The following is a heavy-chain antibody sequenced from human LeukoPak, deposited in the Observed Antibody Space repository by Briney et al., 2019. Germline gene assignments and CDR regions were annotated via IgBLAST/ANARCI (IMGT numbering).Heavy chain of an antibody. CDR2: ISGSGGST. J-gene: IGHJ4*02. D-gene: IGHD3-22*01. V-gene: IGHV3-23*01. CDR1: GFTFSSYA. CDR3: ATFEDYYDSSGYYYTPYYFDY. Sequence: PGGSLRLSCAASGFTFSSYAMSWVRQAPGKGLEWVSAISGSGGSTYYADSVKGRFTISRDNSKNTLYLQLNSLRAEDTAVYYCATFEDYYDSSGYYYTPYYFDYWGQGTLVTVSS.